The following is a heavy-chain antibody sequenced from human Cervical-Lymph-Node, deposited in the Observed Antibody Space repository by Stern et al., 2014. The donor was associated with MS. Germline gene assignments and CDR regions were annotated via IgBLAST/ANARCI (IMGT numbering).Heavy chain of an antibody. Sequence: QVQLQQWGAGLLKPSETLSLTCAVYGGSFSGYYWSWIRQPPEKGLEWIGEINHSGSTNYNPSLKSRVTISVDTSRNQFSLKLSSVTAADTAVYYCARGRRDSSNLYIVEYFQHWGQGTLVTVSS. CDR1: GGSFSGYY. V-gene: IGHV4-34*01. J-gene: IGHJ1*01. CDR2: INHSGST. CDR3: ARGRRDSSNLYIVEYFQH. D-gene: IGHD6-13*01.